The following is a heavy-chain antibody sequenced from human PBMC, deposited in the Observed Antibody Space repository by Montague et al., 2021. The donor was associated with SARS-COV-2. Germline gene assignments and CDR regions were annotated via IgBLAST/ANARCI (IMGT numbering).Heavy chain of an antibody. CDR3: AHISKLARVRWFDP. D-gene: IGHD3-16*02. V-gene: IGHV2-5*02. CDR1: GFSLTSSGEG. Sequence: PALVKPTQTLTLTCTVSGFSLTSSGEGVGWIRQPPGKALKWLALIYWDEDKRYSPSLKNRLVVTNDSAKNQVVLTVINMDPVDTGTYYCAHISKLARVRWFDPWGQGTLVAVSS. CDR2: IYWDEDK. J-gene: IGHJ5*02.